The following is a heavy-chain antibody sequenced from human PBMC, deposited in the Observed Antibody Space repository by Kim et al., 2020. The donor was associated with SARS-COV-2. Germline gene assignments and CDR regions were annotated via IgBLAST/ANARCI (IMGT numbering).Heavy chain of an antibody. Sequence: GGSLRLSCAASGFTFSSYAMSWVRQAPGKGLEWVSAISGSGGSTYYADSVKGRFTISRDNSKNTLYLQMNSLRAEDTAVYYCASDGESMYYYYYYGMDVWGQGTTVTVSS. V-gene: IGHV3-23*01. CDR2: ISGSGGST. J-gene: IGHJ6*02. D-gene: IGHD4-17*01. CDR3: ASDGESMYYYYYYGMDV. CDR1: GFTFSSYA.